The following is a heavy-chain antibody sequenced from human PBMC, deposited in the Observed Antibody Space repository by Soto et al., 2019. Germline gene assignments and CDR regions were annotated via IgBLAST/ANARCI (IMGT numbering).Heavy chain of an antibody. CDR3: ASDRSSYGSSGSYSPPS. CDR1: GFTFSSYA. CDR2: ISGSAATT. D-gene: IGHD3-22*01. V-gene: IGHV3-23*01. J-gene: IGHJ5*02. Sequence: EVQLLESGGGLVQPGGSLRLSCAASGFTFSSYAMNWVRQAPGKGLEWVSAISGSAATTHFADSVKGRFTISRDNYKNTLYLQMKSLRAEDTAIYYCASDRSSYGSSGSYSPPSWGQGALVTGSS.